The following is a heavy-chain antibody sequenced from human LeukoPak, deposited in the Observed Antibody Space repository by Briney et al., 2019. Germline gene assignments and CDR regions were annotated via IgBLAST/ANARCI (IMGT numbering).Heavy chain of an antibody. CDR1: GGTFSSYA. CDR3: ARCRDYYDSSGYYRLDY. CDR2: IIPICGTA. D-gene: IGHD3-22*01. Sequence: ASVKASCKASGGTFSSYAISWVRQAPGQGLEWMGGIIPICGTANYAQKLQGRVTITADESTSTAYMELSSLRSEDTAVYYCARCRDYYDSSGYYRLDYWGQGTLVTVSS. J-gene: IGHJ4*02. V-gene: IGHV1-69*13.